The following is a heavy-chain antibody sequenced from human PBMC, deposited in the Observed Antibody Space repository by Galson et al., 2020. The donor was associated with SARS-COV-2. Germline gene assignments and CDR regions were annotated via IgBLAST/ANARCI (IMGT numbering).Heavy chain of an antibody. CDR3: ARGGLLSP. CDR2: IYYSGST. J-gene: IGHJ5*02. V-gene: IGHV4-59*01. Sequence: SETLSLTCTVSGGSISSYYWSWIRQPPGKGLEWIGYIYYSGSTNYNPSLKSRVTISVDTSKNQFSLKLSSVTAADTAVYYCARGGLLSPWGQGTLVTVSS. CDR1: GGSISSYY.